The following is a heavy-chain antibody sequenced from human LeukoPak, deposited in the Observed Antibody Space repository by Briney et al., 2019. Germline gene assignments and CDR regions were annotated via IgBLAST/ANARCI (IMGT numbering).Heavy chain of an antibody. D-gene: IGHD2/OR15-2a*01. V-gene: IGHV3-30*02. CDR1: GHIFSNYD. CDR3: ATPGGWANRKDKPSDF. Sequence: PGGSLRLSCVVSGHIFSNYDMYWIRQAPGKGLEWVALIHYDGSNEFYAGSVKGRFAIFRDNSKNTLYLQMNSLRAEDAAVYYCATPGGWANRKDKPSDFWGQGTLVTVSS. J-gene: IGHJ4*02. CDR2: IHYDGSNE.